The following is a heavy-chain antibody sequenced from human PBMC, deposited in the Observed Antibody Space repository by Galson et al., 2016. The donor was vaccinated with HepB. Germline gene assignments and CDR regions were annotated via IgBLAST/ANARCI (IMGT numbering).Heavy chain of an antibody. CDR2: ISSSSSYI. Sequence: SLRLSCAASGFTFSSYSMNWVRQAPGKGLEWVSSISSSSSYIYYADSVKGRFTISRDNAKNSLYLQMNSLRAEDRAVYYCARDGLRGRWRLGGMDVWGQGTTVTVSS. D-gene: IGHD3/OR15-3a*01. CDR3: ARDGLRGRWRLGGMDV. V-gene: IGHV3-21*01. J-gene: IGHJ6*02. CDR1: GFTFSSYS.